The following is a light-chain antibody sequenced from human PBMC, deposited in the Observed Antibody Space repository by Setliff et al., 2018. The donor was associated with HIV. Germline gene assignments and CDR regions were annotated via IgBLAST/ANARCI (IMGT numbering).Light chain of an antibody. J-gene: IGLJ1*01. Sequence: QSALAQPASVSGSPGQSITISCTGTSSDVGGYDSVSWYQQHPGKAPKLLIYDVNNRPSGVSHRFSGSKSGNTASLTISALQADDDADYYCCSYASNRARVVGTGTKV. V-gene: IGLV2-14*03. CDR2: DVN. CDR3: CSYASNRARV. CDR1: SSDVGGYDS.